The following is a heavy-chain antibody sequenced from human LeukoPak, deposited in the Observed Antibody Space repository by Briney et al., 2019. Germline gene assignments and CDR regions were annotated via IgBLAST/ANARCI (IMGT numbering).Heavy chain of an antibody. J-gene: IGHJ4*02. D-gene: IGHD6-13*01. CDR2: INAGNGNT. V-gene: IGHV1-3*01. CDR1: GYTFINFA. Sequence: GASVTVSCKASGYTFINFAIHWVRQAPGQRPEWMGWINAGNGNTKYSQKFQGRVTITRDTSASTAYMELSSLTSEDTAVYYCARGPRAAADDYWGQGTPVTVSS. CDR3: ARGPRAAADDY.